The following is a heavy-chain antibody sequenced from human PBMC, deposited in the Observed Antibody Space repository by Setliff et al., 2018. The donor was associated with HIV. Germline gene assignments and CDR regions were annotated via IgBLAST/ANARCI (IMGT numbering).Heavy chain of an antibody. J-gene: IGHJ6*02. V-gene: IGHV6-1*01. CDR2: THYRSKWYH. CDR3: ARVGYCSSTSCYGGMDV. D-gene: IGHD2-2*03. CDR1: GDSVSNNNAA. Sequence: SQTLSLTCAISGDSVSNNNAAWNWIRQSPSRGLEWLGRTHYRSKWYHDYAASLKGRMNISSDTSRNQFSLKLSSVTAADTAVYYCARVGYCSSTSCYGGMDVWGQGTTVTVSS.